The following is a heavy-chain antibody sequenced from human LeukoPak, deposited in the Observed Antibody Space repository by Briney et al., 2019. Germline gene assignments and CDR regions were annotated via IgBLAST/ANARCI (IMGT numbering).Heavy chain of an antibody. V-gene: IGHV4-61*02. Sequence: SQTLSLTCTVSGGSISSGSYYWSWIRQPAGKGLEWIGRIYTSASTNYNPSLKSRVTISVDTSKNQFSLKLSSVTAADTAVYYCARGLITVDGMDVWGQGTPVTVSS. D-gene: IGHD4-11*01. CDR1: GGSISSGSYY. CDR3: ARGLITVDGMDV. CDR2: IYTSAST. J-gene: IGHJ6*02.